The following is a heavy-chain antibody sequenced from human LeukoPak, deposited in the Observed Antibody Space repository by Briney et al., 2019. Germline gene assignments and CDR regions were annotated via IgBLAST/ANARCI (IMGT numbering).Heavy chain of an antibody. Sequence: GGSLRLSCAASGFTVSSSNYMNWVRQAPGKGLEWVSGIYTGGTTYYTDSVKGRYTISRDNPNNTLYLQMHSLRAEDTAVYYCAREISRFGIWGQGTLVTVSS. V-gene: IGHV3-66*01. CDR1: GFTVSSSNY. CDR3: AREISRFGI. CDR2: IYTGGTT. D-gene: IGHD3-16*01. J-gene: IGHJ4*02.